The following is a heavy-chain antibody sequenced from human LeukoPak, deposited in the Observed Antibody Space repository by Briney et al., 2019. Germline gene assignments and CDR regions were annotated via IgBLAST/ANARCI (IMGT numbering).Heavy chain of an antibody. CDR3: TRDVGSRYGHDC. V-gene: IGHV1-2*02. Sequence: ASVKVSCKPSGYTFTAYDIHWVRQAPGQGLEWMGCFNPNSGGTNYAQKFQGRVTMTRDTSISTAYMELSRLRSDDTAVYYCTRDVGSRYGHDCWGQGTLVTVSS. CDR2: FNPNSGGT. D-gene: IGHD5-18*01. J-gene: IGHJ4*02. CDR1: GYTFTAYD.